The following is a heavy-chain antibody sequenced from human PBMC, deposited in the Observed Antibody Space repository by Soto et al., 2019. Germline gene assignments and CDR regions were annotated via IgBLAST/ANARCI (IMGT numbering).Heavy chain of an antibody. J-gene: IGHJ6*02. CDR3: ARMFCSTTSCQAHGMDV. CDR2: LYYTGTT. D-gene: IGHD2-2*01. V-gene: IGHV4-59*01. Sequence: WTWIRQPPGKGLEWIGYLYYTGTTNYNPSLKSRVTMSLDTSSNQFSLRLSSVTAADTAVYFCARMFCSTTSCQAHGMDVWGQGTSVTVSS.